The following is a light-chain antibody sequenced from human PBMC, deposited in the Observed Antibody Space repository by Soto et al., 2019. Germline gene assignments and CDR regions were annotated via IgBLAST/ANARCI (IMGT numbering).Light chain of an antibody. CDR1: QAISIY. V-gene: IGKV1-8*01. Sequence: AIRMTQSPSSFSASTGDTVTITCRASQAISIYLVWYQQKPGKAPKLLTYDASTLQSGVPSRFSGSGSGTDFALTISRLQSEDFATYYCQQYSRYPFTFGQGTRLEI. J-gene: IGKJ5*01. CDR2: DAS. CDR3: QQYSRYPFT.